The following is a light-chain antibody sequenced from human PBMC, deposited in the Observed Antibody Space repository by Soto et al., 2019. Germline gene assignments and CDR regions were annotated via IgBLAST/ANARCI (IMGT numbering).Light chain of an antibody. Sequence: QSALTQPASVSGSPGQSITISCTGTSSDVGTYNIVSWYQQHPGKAPKLMIYEGSKRPSGVSYRFSGSKSGNTASLTISGLQAEDEADYFCCSYAGTSTYVFGSGTKLTVL. CDR3: CSYAGTSTYV. CDR2: EGS. J-gene: IGLJ1*01. V-gene: IGLV2-23*01. CDR1: SSDVGTYNI.